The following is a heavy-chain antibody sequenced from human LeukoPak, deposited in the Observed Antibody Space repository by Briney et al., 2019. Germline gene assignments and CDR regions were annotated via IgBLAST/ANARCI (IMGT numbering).Heavy chain of an antibody. CDR1: GDCITSSDHY. CDR3: ARHLYYSASAFWYIDL. J-gene: IGHJ2*01. Sequence: SETLSLTCTLSGDCITSSDHYWVRIRQSPGKGLEWIGSVSHSGNTYYKSSLRSRVTVSLDTSKNEFSLILTSVTAADTAEYYCARHLYYSASAFWYIDLWGRGTLVIVSP. D-gene: IGHD3-10*01. CDR2: VSHSGNT. V-gene: IGHV4-39*01.